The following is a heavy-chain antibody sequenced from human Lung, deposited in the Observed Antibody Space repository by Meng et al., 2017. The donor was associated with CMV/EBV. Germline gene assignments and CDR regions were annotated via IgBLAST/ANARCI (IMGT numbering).Heavy chain of an antibody. D-gene: IGHD6-6*01. V-gene: IGHV4-39*07. CDR2: IYYSGST. CDR1: VGSISSSSYY. J-gene: IGHJ4*02. Sequence: QWQLQELDPGLLPPPQPLSLTLTFAVGSISSSSYYWGWIRQPPGKGLEWIGSIYYSGSTYYNPSLKSRVTISVDTSKNQFSLKLSSVTAADTAVYYCARDQYSSSSPFDYWGQGTLVTVSS. CDR3: ARDQYSSSSPFDY.